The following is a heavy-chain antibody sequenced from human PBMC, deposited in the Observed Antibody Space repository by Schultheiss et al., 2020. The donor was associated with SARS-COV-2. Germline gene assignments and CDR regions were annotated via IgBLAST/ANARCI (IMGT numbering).Heavy chain of an antibody. J-gene: IGHJ4*02. CDR2: IYTSGST. Sequence: SETLSLTCTVSGGSVSSGSYYWNWIRQPAGKGLEWIGRIYTSGSTNYNPSLRSRVTMSVDTSKNQFSLNLSSVTAADTAVYYCAKDRARQGGVIDYWGQGTLVTVSS. D-gene: IGHD3-16*01. CDR3: AKDRARQGGVIDY. CDR1: GGSVSSGSYY. V-gene: IGHV4-61*02.